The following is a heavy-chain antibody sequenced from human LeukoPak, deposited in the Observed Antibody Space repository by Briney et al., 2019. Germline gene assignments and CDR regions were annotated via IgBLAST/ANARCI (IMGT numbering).Heavy chain of an antibody. CDR1: GFTFSSYW. V-gene: IGHV3-74*01. CDR3: ANALPDYYGMDV. J-gene: IGHJ6*02. CDR2: INRDGRST. Sequence: GGSLRLSCAASGFTFSSYWMHWVRQVPGKGLVWVSRINRDGRSTSYADSVKGRFTISRDNAKNTMYLQMNSLRVEDTAVYYCANALPDYYGMDVWGQGTTVTVSS.